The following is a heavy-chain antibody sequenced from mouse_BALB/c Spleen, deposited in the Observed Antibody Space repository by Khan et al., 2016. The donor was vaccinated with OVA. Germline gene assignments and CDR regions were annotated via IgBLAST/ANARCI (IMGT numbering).Heavy chain of an antibody. J-gene: IGHJ2*01. CDR2: IYPGSGST. CDR3: TRGEYDGDY. Sequence: LQQPGSELVRPGASVKLSCKASGYTFTSYWMHWEKQRPGQGLEWSGNIYPGSGSTNYDEKFKSKATLTVDTSSSTAYMQLSSLTSEDAAVYYCTRGEYDGDYWGQGTTLTVSS. D-gene: IGHD2-14*01. CDR1: GYTFTSYW. V-gene: IGHV1S22*01.